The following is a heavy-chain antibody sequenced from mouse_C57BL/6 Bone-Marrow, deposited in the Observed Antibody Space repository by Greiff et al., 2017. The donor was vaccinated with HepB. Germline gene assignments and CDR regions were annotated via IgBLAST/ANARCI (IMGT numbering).Heavy chain of an antibody. CDR3: ARCDYGMRFDY. J-gene: IGHJ2*01. V-gene: IGHV14-2*01. CDR1: GFNIKDYY. CDR2: IDPEDGET. D-gene: IGHD1-1*01. Sequence: EVKLQQSGAELVKPGASVKLSCTASGFNIKDYYMHWVKQRTEQGLEWIGRIDPEDGETKYAPKFQGKATLTADTSSNTAYLQLSSLTSEDTAVYYCARCDYGMRFDYWGQGTTLTVSS.